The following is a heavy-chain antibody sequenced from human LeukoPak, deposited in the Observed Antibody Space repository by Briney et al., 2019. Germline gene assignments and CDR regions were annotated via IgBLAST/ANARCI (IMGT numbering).Heavy chain of an antibody. D-gene: IGHD6-13*01. Sequence: SETLSLTCTVSGGSISSSSYYWTWIRQPPGKGLEWIGYIDHTGSTNYNPSLNSRVTISRDTSKNHFSLELSSVTAADTAVYFCARGRASSSSWYSTYYYYFYMDVWGKGTTVTVPS. CDR2: IDHTGST. V-gene: IGHV4-61*03. CDR1: GGSISSSSYY. CDR3: ARGRASSSSWYSTYYYYFYMDV. J-gene: IGHJ6*03.